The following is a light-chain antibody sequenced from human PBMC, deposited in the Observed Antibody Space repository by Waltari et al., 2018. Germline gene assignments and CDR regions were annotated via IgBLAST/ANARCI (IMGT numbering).Light chain of an antibody. CDR2: LGS. CDR1: QSLLHNNGHIY. Sequence: EIVMTQSPPSLPVPPGAPASISYRSSQSLLHNNGHIYLDWYLQKPGQSPQLLIYLGSTRAAGVPDRFSAGGSGTDFTLRISGVEADDVGLYYCMQVLQNPTFGQGTRLEIK. J-gene: IGKJ2*01. CDR3: MQVLQNPT. V-gene: IGKV2-28*01.